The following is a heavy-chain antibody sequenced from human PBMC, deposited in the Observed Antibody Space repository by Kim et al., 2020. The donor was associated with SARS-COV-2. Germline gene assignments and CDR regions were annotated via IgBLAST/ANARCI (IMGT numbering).Heavy chain of an antibody. CDR3: ARGPNYSPFDY. J-gene: IGHJ4*02. CDR2: I. D-gene: IGHD4-4*01. V-gene: IGHV3-48*03. Sequence: IYNADSVMGRITISRDNDKNSLYLQMNSLRAEDTAVYYCARGPNYSPFDYWGQGTLVTVSS.